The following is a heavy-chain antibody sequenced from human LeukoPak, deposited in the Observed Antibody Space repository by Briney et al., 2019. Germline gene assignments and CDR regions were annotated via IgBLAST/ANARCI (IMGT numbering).Heavy chain of an antibody. V-gene: IGHV4-4*07. J-gene: IGHJ4*02. CDR1: GGSISSYY. CDR2: IYISGTN. Sequence: SETLSLTCTVSGGSISSYYWSWLGQPAGKGLEGMGRIYISGTNNYNPSLNSRITISVHTSKNQFSLKMRSVTAADTAVYYCARANYDGSDYWGQGTLVTVSS. D-gene: IGHD3-22*01. CDR3: ARANYDGSDY.